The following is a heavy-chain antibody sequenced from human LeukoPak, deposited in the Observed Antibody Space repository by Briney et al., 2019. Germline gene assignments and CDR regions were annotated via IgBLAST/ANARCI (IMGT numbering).Heavy chain of an antibody. J-gene: IGHJ3*02. V-gene: IGHV4-59*01. Sequence: SETLSLTCTVSGGALSNTYWSWIRQSPGKGLEWVGYFFHTGSANYNPSLKSRVTISEDTSKNQFSLKLSSVTAADTAVYYCAREVWYGIAAAVDAFDIWGQGTMVTVSS. D-gene: IGHD6-13*01. CDR1: GGALSNTY. CDR2: FFHTGSA. CDR3: AREVWYGIAAAVDAFDI.